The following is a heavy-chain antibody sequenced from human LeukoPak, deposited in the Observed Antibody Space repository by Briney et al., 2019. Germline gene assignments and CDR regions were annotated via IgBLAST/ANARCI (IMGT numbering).Heavy chain of an antibody. V-gene: IGHV3-7*01. CDR1: GFTFSSYW. D-gene: IGHD3-9*01. CDR2: IKQDGSEN. CDR3: ARVVADILTGYGWFDP. Sequence: GGSLRLSCAASGFTFSSYWMSWVRQAPGKGLEWVANIKQDGSENYYVDSVKGRFTISRDNAKNSLYLQMNSLRAEDTAVYYCARVVADILTGYGWFDPWGQGTLVTVSS. J-gene: IGHJ5*02.